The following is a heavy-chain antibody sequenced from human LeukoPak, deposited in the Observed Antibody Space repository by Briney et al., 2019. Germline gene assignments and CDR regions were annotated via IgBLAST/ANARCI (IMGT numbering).Heavy chain of an antibody. CDR3: ARDRSSYSSGWYTY. J-gene: IGHJ4*02. D-gene: IGHD6-19*01. CDR1: GFTFSSSV. CDR2: ISSSGGHT. V-gene: IGHV3-23*01. Sequence: GGSLRLSCVGSGFTFSSSVMSWVRRAPGKGLEWVSGISSSGGHTDYTDPMRGRFTISRDNSKNTLYLQMNSLRAEDTAVYYCARDRSSYSSGWYTYWGQGTLVTVSS.